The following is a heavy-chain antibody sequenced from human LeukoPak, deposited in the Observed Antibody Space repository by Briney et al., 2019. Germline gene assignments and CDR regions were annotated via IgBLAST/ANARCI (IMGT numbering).Heavy chain of an antibody. J-gene: IGHJ3*02. V-gene: IGHV1-18*01. D-gene: IGHD1-26*01. CDR3: ARDHSVVWSGAPDAFDI. CDR1: GYTFASYG. CDR2: ISAYNGNT. Sequence: ASVKVSCKASGYTFASYGFSWVRQAPGQGLEWMGWISAYNGNTNYAQKLQGRVTMTTDTSTSTACMELRSLRSDDTAVYYCARDHSVVWSGAPDAFDIWGQGTTVTVSS.